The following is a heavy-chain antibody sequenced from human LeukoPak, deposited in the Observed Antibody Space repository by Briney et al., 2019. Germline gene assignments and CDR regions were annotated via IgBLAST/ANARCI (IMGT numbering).Heavy chain of an antibody. CDR3: ARVPHRGVATIINFDY. V-gene: IGHV3-33*01. Sequence: GGSLRLSCAASGFTFSSYGMHWVRQAPGKGLEWVAVIWYDGSSKYYADSVKGRFTISRDNSKNTLYLQMNSLRAEDTAVYYCARVPHRGVATIINFDYWGQGTLVTVSS. D-gene: IGHD5-12*01. CDR2: IWYDGSSK. J-gene: IGHJ4*02. CDR1: GFTFSSYG.